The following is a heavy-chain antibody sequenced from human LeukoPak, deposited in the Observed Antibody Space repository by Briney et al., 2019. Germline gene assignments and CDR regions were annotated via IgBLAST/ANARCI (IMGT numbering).Heavy chain of an antibody. CDR1: GGSISGYY. CDR2: IYTSGTT. Sequence: SETLSLTCTVSGGSISGYYWSWIRQPAGKGLEWIGRIYTSGTTHDNPSLKSRVTMSVDTSKNQVSLKVSSVTAADTAVYYCARQDSKVGAYTGPYYFEYWGQGTLVTVSS. D-gene: IGHD1-26*01. V-gene: IGHV4-4*07. CDR3: ARQDSKVGAYTGPYYFEY. J-gene: IGHJ4*02.